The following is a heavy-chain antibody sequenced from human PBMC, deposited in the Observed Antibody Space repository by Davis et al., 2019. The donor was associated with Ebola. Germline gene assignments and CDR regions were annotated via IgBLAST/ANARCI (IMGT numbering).Heavy chain of an antibody. CDR3: ARMRSKVRYYGMDV. V-gene: IGHV4-59*01. J-gene: IGHJ6*04. CDR1: GGSISSYY. CDR2: IYYSGST. Sequence: SETLSLTCTVSGGSISSYYWSWIRQPPGKGLEWIGYIYYSGSTNYNPSLKSRVTISVDTSKNQFSLKLSSVTAADTAVYYCARMRSKVRYYGMDVWGKGTMVTVSS. D-gene: IGHD1-26*01.